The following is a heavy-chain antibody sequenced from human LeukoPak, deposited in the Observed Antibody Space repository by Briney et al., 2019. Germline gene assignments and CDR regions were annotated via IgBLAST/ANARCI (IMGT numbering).Heavy chain of an antibody. CDR2: ISVYNGNT. CDR3: ARGDNTAMAHFDY. CDR1: GYTFISDG. V-gene: IGHV1-18*01. D-gene: IGHD5-18*01. Sequence: ASVKVSCKASGYTFISDGISWVRQAPGQGLEWMGWISVYNGNTNYAQKLQGRVTMTTDTSTGTAYMELRSLRSDDTAVYYCARGDNTAMAHFDYWGQGTLVTVSS. J-gene: IGHJ4*02.